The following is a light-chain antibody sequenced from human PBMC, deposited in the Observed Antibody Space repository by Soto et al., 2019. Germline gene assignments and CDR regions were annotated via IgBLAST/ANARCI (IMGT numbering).Light chain of an antibody. CDR3: QQYNNWPRT. J-gene: IGKJ1*01. V-gene: IGKV1-5*01. CDR2: DAS. CDR1: QNINRW. Sequence: DIQMTQSPSTLSASVGDRVTITCRASQNINRWLAWYQQKPGKAPMLLIYDASTLQSGAPSRFSGSGSGTDFILTISSLEPEDFAVYYCQQYNNWPRTFGQGTKVDIK.